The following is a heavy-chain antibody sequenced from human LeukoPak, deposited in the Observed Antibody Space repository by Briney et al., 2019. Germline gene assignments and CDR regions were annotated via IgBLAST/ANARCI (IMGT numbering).Heavy chain of an antibody. V-gene: IGHV3-23*01. D-gene: IGHD6-19*01. CDR3: AKGQSPGYSSGWGPGGY. J-gene: IGHJ4*02. CDR1: GFTFSSYA. Sequence: PGGSLRLSCAASGFTFSSYAMSWVRQAPGKGLEWVSAISGSGGSTYYADSVKGRFTISRDNSKNTLYLQMNSLRAEDTAVYYCAKGQSPGYSSGWGPGGYWGQGTLVTVSS. CDR2: ISGSGGST.